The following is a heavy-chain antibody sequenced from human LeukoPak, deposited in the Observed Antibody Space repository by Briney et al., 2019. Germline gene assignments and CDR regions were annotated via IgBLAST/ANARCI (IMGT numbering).Heavy chain of an antibody. CDR3: ARGGYQMLVGWFDP. V-gene: IGHV4-61*01. Sequence: SETLSLTCTVSGGSISSSSYYWSWFRQPPGKGLEWIGYIYYSGSTNYNPSLKSRVTISVDMSKNQFSLKLSSVTAGDTAVYYCARGGYQMLVGWFDPWGQGTLVTVSS. CDR1: GGSISSSSYY. D-gene: IGHD2-2*01. J-gene: IGHJ5*02. CDR2: IYYSGST.